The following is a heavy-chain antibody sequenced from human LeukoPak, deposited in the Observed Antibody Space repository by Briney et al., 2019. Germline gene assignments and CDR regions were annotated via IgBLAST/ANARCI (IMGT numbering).Heavy chain of an antibody. Sequence: PGGSLRLSCAASGFTFSSYGMHWVRQAPGEGLEGVAVIWYDGSNKYYADSVKARFTISRDNSKNTVYLQMNSLRAEDTAVYYCAKDSGKETEQDYWGQGTLVTVSS. D-gene: IGHD3-10*01. J-gene: IGHJ4*02. CDR2: IWYDGSNK. CDR3: AKDSGKETEQDY. V-gene: IGHV3-30*02. CDR1: GFTFSSYG.